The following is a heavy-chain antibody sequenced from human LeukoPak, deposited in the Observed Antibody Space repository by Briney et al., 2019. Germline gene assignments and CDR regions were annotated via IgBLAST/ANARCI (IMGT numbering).Heavy chain of an antibody. V-gene: IGHV3-48*03. Sequence: PGGSLRLSCAASGFTFSSYEMNWVRQAPGKGLEWVSYISSSGSTIYYADSVKGRFTISRDNAKNSLYLQMNSLRAKDTAVYYCARVITMVRGVIPELVLDYWGQGTLVTVSS. CDR1: GFTFSSYE. CDR3: ARVITMVRGVIPELVLDY. CDR2: ISSSGSTI. D-gene: IGHD3-10*01. J-gene: IGHJ4*02.